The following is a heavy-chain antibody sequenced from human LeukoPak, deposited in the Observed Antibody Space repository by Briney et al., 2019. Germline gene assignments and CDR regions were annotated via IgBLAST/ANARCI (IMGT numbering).Heavy chain of an antibody. CDR2: IAWNSGSI. CDR1: GFTFDDYA. D-gene: IGHD6-19*01. CDR3: AKSSGSYAANFDC. V-gene: IGHV3-9*01. J-gene: IGHJ4*02. Sequence: SLRLSCAASGFTFDDYALNWVRQAPGKGLEWVSGIAWNSGSIGYVDSVKGRFTISRDNAQNSLYLQMNSLRAEDTAVYYCAKSSGSYAANFDCWGQGTLVTVSS.